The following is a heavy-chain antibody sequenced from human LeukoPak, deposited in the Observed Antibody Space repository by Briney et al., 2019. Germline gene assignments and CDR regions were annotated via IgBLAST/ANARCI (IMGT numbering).Heavy chain of an antibody. CDR3: AKDLYSNYGPADY. V-gene: IGHV3-23*01. CDR1: GFTFSSYA. D-gene: IGHD4-11*01. Sequence: GGSLRLSCAASGFTFSSYAMSWVRQAPGKGLEWVSTINGGGVNTHYADSVGGRFTISRDNSKNTLFLQMNSLRDEDTAVYYCAKDLYSNYGPADYWGQGNLVNVSS. J-gene: IGHJ4*02. CDR2: INGGGVNT.